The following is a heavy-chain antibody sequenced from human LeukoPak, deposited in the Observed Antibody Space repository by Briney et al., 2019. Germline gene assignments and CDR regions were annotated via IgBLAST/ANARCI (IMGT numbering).Heavy chain of an antibody. V-gene: IGHV4-34*01. Sequence: PSETLSLTCAVCGGSFSVYYWSWIRQPPGKGLEWIGEINHSGSTNYNPSLKSRVTISVDTSKNQFSLKLSSVTAADTAVYYCARLTMIVVVITKVELNWFDPWGQGTLVTVSS. CDR1: GGSFSVYY. CDR3: ARLTMIVVVITKVELNWFDP. CDR2: INHSGST. J-gene: IGHJ5*02. D-gene: IGHD3-22*01.